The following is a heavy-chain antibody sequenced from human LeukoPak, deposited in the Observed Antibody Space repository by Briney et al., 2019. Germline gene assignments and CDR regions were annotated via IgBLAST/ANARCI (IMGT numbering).Heavy chain of an antibody. CDR1: GGSISSYY. D-gene: IGHD3-22*01. CDR2: IYYSGST. J-gene: IGHJ3*02. CDR3: ARVDYYYDSSGDPPDAFAI. Sequence: SETLYLTCTVSGGSISSYYWSWIRQPPGRGLEWIGYIYYSGSTNYNPSLKSRVTISVDTSKNQFSLKLSSVTAADTAVYYCARVDYYYDSSGDPPDAFAIWGQRPMDTVSS. V-gene: IGHV4-59*01.